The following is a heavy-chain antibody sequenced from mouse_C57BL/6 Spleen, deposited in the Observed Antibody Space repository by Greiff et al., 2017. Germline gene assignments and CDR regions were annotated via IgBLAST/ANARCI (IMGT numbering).Heavy chain of an antibody. D-gene: IGHD2-4*01. V-gene: IGHV1-69*01. CDR2: IDPSDSYT. CDR1: GYTFTSYW. J-gene: IGHJ3*01. Sequence: VQLQQPGAELVMPGASVKLSCKASGYTFTSYWMHWVKQRPGQGLEWIGEIDPSDSYTNYNQKFTGKSTLTVDKSSSTAYMQLSSLTSEDAAVYYCARKGYYDFSGAWFAYWGQGTLVTVSA. CDR3: ARKGYYDFSGAWFAY.